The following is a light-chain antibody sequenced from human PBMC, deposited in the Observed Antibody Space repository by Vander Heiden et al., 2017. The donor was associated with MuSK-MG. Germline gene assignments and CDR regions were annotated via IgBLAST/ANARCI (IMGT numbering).Light chain of an antibody. J-gene: IGLJ2*01. V-gene: IGLV2-8*01. CDR3: SSYAGSNNVV. CDR2: EVS. CDR1: SSDVGGYNY. Sequence: QSALTPPPSASGSPGQSVTISCTGTSSDVGGYNYVSWYQQHPGKAPNLMIYEVSKRPSGVPDRFSGSKFGNTASLTVSGLQAEDEADYYCSSYAGSNNVVFGGGTKLTVL.